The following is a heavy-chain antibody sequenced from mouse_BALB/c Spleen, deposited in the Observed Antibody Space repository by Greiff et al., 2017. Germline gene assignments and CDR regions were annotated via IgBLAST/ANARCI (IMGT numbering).Heavy chain of an antibody. CDR1: GYSITSDYA. CDR2: ISYSGST. CDR3: ASEGIYYAMDY. Sequence: DVKLQESGPGLVKPSQSLSLTCTVTGYSITSDYAWNWIRQFPGNKLEWMGYISYSGSTSYNPSLKSRISITRDTSKNQFFLQLNSVTTEDTATYYCASEGIYYAMDYWGQGTSVTVSS. J-gene: IGHJ4*01. V-gene: IGHV3-2*02.